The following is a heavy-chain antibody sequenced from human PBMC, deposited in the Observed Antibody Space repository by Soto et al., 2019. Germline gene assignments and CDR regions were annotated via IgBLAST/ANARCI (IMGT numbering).Heavy chain of an antibody. J-gene: IGHJ4*02. CDR3: ARVASTSGPTGYYYDSSGYVDY. Sequence: SETLSLTCTVSGGSISSSSYYWGWIRQPPGKGLEWIGRIYYSGSTYYKPSLKNRVTLSVDTSKNQFSLKLRSVTAADTAVYYCARVASTSGPTGYYYDSSGYVDYWGQGTLVTVSS. CDR1: GGSISSSSYY. CDR2: IYYSGST. V-gene: IGHV4-39*07. D-gene: IGHD3-22*01.